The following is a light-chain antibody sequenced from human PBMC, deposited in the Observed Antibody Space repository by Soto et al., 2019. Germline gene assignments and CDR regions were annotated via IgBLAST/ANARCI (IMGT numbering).Light chain of an antibody. CDR3: QNYNTAPQT. Sequence: DIQMTQSPSSLSASVADRVTITCRASQGILDYVAWFQQKPGKAPRLLIFAASTLHSGVPSRFSGSGAGTDFTLTISSLQPEDAATYYCQNYNTAPQTFGQGTTVEIK. V-gene: IGKV1-27*01. J-gene: IGKJ1*01. CDR2: AAS. CDR1: QGILDY.